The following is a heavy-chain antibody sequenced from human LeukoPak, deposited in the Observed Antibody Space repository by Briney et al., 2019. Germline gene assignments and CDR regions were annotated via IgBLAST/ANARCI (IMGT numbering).Heavy chain of an antibody. J-gene: IGHJ6*02. V-gene: IGHV1-46*01. CDR2: INTSGATT. CDR3: ARGLESSGWYGMDV. CDR1: GYTFSRHY. D-gene: IGHD6-19*01. Sequence: ASVKVSCKTSGYTFSRHYIHWVRQAPGQGLDWLGIINTSGATTRYGQNFKGRVTATRDTSTSTVYMEMSSLNSEDTAVYYCARGLESSGWYGMDVWGQGTTIIVSS.